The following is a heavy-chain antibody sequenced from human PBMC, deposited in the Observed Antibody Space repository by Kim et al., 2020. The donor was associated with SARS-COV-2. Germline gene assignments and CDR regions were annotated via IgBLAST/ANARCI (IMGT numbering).Heavy chain of an antibody. CDR2: IRSSSSTI. V-gene: IGHV3-48*02. CDR1: GFTFSSYS. Sequence: GGSLRLSCAASGFTFSSYSMNWVRQAPGKGLEWVSYIRSSSSTIYYADSVKGRFTISRDNAKNSLYLQMNSLRDEDTAVYYCARGRVGELVVAPDYWGQGTLVTVSS. CDR3: ARGRVGELVVAPDY. J-gene: IGHJ4*02. D-gene: IGHD3-10*01.